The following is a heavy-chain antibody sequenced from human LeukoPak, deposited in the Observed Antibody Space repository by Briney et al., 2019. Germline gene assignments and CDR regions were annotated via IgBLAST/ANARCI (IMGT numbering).Heavy chain of an antibody. D-gene: IGHD1-26*01. CDR2: ISGSGGST. Sequence: PGGSLRLSCAGSGFTFSSYAMSWVRQAPGKGLEWVSAISGSGGSTYYADSVKGRFTISRDNSKNTLYLQMDSLRVEDTAVYYCAKDGGPSSSGSQFFNYWGQGALVTVSS. V-gene: IGHV3-23*01. CDR3: AKDGGPSSSGSQFFNY. CDR1: GFTFSSYA. J-gene: IGHJ4*02.